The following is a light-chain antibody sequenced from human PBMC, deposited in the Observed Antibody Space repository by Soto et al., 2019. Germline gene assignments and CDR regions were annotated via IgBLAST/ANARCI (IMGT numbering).Light chain of an antibody. CDR3: QQYDNWLRT. V-gene: IGKV3-15*01. Sequence: EIVMTQSPATLSVSPGERATLSCRASQSVSSNLAWYQQKPGQAPRLLIYGASTRATVIPERFSGIGSGTEFTLTISSLQSEDLAVYYCQQYDNWLRTLCQGTKLEIK. CDR2: GAS. CDR1: QSVSSN. J-gene: IGKJ2*01.